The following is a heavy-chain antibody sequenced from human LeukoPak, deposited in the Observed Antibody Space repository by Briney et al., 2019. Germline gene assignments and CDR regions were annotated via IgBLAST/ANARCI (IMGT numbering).Heavy chain of an antibody. CDR3: ARMRGGGIGYSNYMDV. V-gene: IGHV4-34*01. D-gene: IGHD2-15*01. Sequence: PSETLYLTCAVFGGSFSDYFWSWIRQPPGKGLEWIGEIDHSGGTNYNPSLKSRVTISVDTSKNQFSLKVTSVTAADAAVYYCARMRGGGIGYSNYMDVWGKGTTVIVSS. CDR2: IDHSGGT. J-gene: IGHJ6*03. CDR1: GGSFSDYF.